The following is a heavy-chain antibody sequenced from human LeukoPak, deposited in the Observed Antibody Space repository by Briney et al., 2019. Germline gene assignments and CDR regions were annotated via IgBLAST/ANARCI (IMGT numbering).Heavy chain of an antibody. J-gene: IGHJ4*02. CDR2: IRYDGSNK. V-gene: IGHV3-30*02. CDR1: GFTFSSYS. Sequence: GGSLRLSCAASGFTFSSYSMNWVRQAPGKGLEWVAFIRYDGSNKYYADSVKGRFTISRDNSKNTLYLQMNSLRAEDTAVYYCAKDPIAGVVPDYWGQGTLVTVSS. CDR3: AKDPIAGVVPDY. D-gene: IGHD2-2*01.